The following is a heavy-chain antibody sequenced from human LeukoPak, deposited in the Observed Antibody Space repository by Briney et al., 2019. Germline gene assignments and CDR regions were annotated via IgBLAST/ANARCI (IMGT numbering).Heavy chain of an antibody. V-gene: IGHV3-48*04. J-gene: IGHJ5*02. CDR1: GFTFSSYS. Sequence: GGSLRLSCAASGFTFSSYSMNWVRQAPGKELEWVSYISSSSSTIYYADSVRGRFTISRDNAKNSLYLQMNSLRAEDTAVYYCARVMDYGDFIDPWGQGTLVTVSS. CDR3: ARVMDYGDFIDP. CDR2: ISSSSSTI. D-gene: IGHD4-17*01.